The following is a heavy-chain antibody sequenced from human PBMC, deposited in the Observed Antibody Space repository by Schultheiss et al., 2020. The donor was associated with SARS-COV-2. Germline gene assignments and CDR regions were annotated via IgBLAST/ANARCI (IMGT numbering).Heavy chain of an antibody. J-gene: IGHJ4*02. CDR1: GFTFSNAW. D-gene: IGHD4-23*01. CDR2: ISGSGGST. V-gene: IGHV3-23*01. Sequence: GGSLRLSCAASGFTFSNAWMSWVRQAPGKGLEWVSAISGSGGSTYYADSVKGRFTISRDNSKNTLYLQMNSLRAEDTAVYYCARSGFYGGNSGSYFDYWGQGTLVTVSS. CDR3: ARSGFYGGNSGSYFDY.